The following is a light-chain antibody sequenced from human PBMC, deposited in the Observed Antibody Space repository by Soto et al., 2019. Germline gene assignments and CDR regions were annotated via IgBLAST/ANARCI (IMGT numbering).Light chain of an antibody. CDR1: QSISSY. V-gene: IGKV1-39*01. Sequence: DIQMTQSPSSLSASVGDRVTITCRASQSISSYLNWYQQKPGNAPKLLIYAASSLQSGVPSRFSGSGSGTDFTLTISSLQPEDCATYYCQQSYSNPGTFGQGTKVDIK. CDR2: AAS. CDR3: QQSYSNPGT. J-gene: IGKJ1*01.